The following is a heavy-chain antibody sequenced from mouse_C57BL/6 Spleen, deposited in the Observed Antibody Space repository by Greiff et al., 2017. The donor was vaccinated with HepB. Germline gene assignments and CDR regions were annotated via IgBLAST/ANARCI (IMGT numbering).Heavy chain of an antibody. CDR2: ISYDGSN. CDR3: ARVRHYYGSREDWYFDV. V-gene: IGHV3-6*01. D-gene: IGHD1-1*01. Sequence: EVKLQESGPGLVKPSQSLSLTCSVTGYSITSGYYWNWIRQFPGNKLEWMGYISYDGSNNYNPSLKNRISITRDTSKNQFFLKLNSVTTEDTATYYCARVRHYYGSREDWYFDVWGTGTTVTVSS. J-gene: IGHJ1*03. CDR1: GYSITSGYY.